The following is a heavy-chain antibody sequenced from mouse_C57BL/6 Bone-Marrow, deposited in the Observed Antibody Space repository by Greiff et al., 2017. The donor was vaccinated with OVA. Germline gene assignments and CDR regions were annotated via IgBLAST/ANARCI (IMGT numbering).Heavy chain of an antibody. Sequence: QVQLKQPGAELVKPGASVKLSCKASGYTFTSYWMHWVKQRPGQGLEWIGMIHPNSGSTNYNEKFKSKATLTVDKSSSTAYTQLSSLTSEDSAVYYCAREDYYGSRGFAYWGQGTLVTVSA. CDR1: GYTFTSYW. D-gene: IGHD1-1*01. CDR3: AREDYYGSRGFAY. J-gene: IGHJ3*01. V-gene: IGHV1-64*01. CDR2: IHPNSGST.